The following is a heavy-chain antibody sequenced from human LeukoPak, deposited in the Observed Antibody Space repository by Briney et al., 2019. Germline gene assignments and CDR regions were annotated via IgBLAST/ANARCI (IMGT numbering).Heavy chain of an antibody. CDR2: ISYDGSNK. Sequence: PGGSLRLSCAASGFTFSSYAMHWVRQAPGKGLEWVAVISYDGSNKYYADSVKGRFTISRDNSKNTLYLQMNSLRAEDTAVYYCAREDPIRVDRRGGVGAFGIWGQGTMVTVSS. V-gene: IGHV3-30-3*01. CDR1: GFTFSSYA. D-gene: IGHD2-2*02. J-gene: IGHJ3*02. CDR3: AREDPIRVDRRGGVGAFGI.